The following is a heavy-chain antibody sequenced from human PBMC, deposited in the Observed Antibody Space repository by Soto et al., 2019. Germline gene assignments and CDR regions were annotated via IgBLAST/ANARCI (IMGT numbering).Heavy chain of an antibody. CDR1: GGTFSSYA. Sequence: QVQLVQSGAEVKKPGSSVKVSCKASGGTFSSYAISWVRQAPGQGLEWMGGIIHIFGTANYAQKFQGRVTMTADESTTTAYMEPRSLRSEGTAVDYCARSGYSSGWYEPDYYYGMDVWGQGTTVTVSS. CDR2: IIHIFGTA. J-gene: IGHJ6*02. CDR3: ARSGYSSGWYEPDYYYGMDV. D-gene: IGHD6-19*01. V-gene: IGHV1-69*12.